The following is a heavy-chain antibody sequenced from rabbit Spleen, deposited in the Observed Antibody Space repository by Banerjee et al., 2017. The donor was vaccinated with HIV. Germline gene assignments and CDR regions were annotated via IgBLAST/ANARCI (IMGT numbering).Heavy chain of an antibody. CDR2: INIGNGAA. Sequence: QEQLVESGGGLVQPEGSLTLTCKAPGFSFSSDYYMCWVRQAPGKGLEWIGWINIGNGAAYYASWVNGRFTISKTSSTTVTLQMTSLTAADTATYFCARDTYGYPKGAYAPDLWGPGTLVTVS. D-gene: IGHD6-1*01. CDR3: ARDTYGYPKGAYAPDL. J-gene: IGHJ4*01. V-gene: IGHV1S45*01. CDR1: GFSFSSDYY.